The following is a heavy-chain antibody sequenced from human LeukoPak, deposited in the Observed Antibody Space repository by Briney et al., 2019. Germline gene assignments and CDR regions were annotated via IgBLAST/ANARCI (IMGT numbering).Heavy chain of an antibody. J-gene: IGHJ5*02. CDR2: IYHSGGT. CDR3: ARGGGTSSWYAWFDP. V-gene: IGHV4-59*01. D-gene: IGHD6-13*01. CDR1: GDSISNYY. Sequence: SETLSLTCTVSGDSISNYYWSWIRQPPGKGLGWIGYIYHSGGTKYNPSLKSRVTISIDTSKHQFSLKLSSVTAADTAMYYCARGGGTSSWYAWFDPWGQGTLVTVSS.